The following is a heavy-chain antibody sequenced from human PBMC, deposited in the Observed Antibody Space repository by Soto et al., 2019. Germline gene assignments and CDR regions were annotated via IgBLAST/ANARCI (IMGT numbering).Heavy chain of an antibody. CDR3: ARGGIAAVPAILSSYHECTNYRFDS. V-gene: IGHV1-69*06. D-gene: IGHD2-21*02. J-gene: IGHJ4*02. Sequence: QVQLAQSGAEVRKPGSSVKVSCRASGGAFSDFAFSWVRQAPGQSLEWMGGIIPMFAASKYAQRFQGSVYITADTSTQTVYLELSSPTPADTAVYYCARGGIAAVPAILSSYHECTNYRFDSWGQGTLVSV. CDR2: IIPMFAAS. CDR1: GGAFSDFA.